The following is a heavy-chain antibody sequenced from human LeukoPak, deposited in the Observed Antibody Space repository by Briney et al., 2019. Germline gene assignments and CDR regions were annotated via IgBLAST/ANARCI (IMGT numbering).Heavy chain of an antibody. CDR2: INHSGST. V-gene: IGHV4-34*01. CDR3: TSSHVLLWFGFDY. D-gene: IGHD3-10*01. J-gene: IGHJ4*02. Sequence: SETLSLTCAVYGGSFSGYYWSWIRQPPGKGLEWIGEINHSGSTNYNPSLKSRVTISVDTSKNQFSLKLSSVTAADTAVYYCTSSHVLLWFGFDYWGQGTLVTVSS. CDR1: GGSFSGYY.